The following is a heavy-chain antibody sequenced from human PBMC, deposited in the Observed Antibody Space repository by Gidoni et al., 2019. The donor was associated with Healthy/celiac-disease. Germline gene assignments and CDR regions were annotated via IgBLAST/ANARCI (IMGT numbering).Heavy chain of an antibody. D-gene: IGHD3-9*01. J-gene: IGHJ4*02. CDR2: INHSGST. CDR3: ARGFNFDILTGYYNPRHPFDY. Sequence: HVQLQQWGAGVLKPWETLSLTCAVYAGSFRCYYWSWIHQPPGKGLEWIGEINHSGSTNYNPSLKCRVTISVDTSKYQFSLKLSSVTAADTAVYYCARGFNFDILTGYYNPRHPFDYWGQGTLVTVSS. V-gene: IGHV4-34*01. CDR1: AGSFRCYY.